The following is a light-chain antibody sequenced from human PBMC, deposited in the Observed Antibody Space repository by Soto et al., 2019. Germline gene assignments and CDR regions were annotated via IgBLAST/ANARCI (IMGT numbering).Light chain of an antibody. Sequence: DIQLTQSPSTLSVSPGDRVTLTCRASQSISSWLAWYQQKPGKAPKLLIYDASSLESGVPSRFSGSGSGTDFTLTISSLQPEDFATYYCLQDYNYPWTFGQGTKVDIK. V-gene: IGKV1-5*01. CDR1: QSISSW. CDR3: LQDYNYPWT. CDR2: DAS. J-gene: IGKJ1*01.